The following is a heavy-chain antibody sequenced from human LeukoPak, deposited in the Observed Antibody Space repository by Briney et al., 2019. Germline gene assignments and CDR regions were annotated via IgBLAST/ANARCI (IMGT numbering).Heavy chain of an antibody. J-gene: IGHJ4*02. D-gene: IGHD3-22*01. CDR1: GFTFSSYA. V-gene: IGHV3-21*01. Sequence: GGSLRLSCAASGFTFSSYAMSWVRQAPGKGLEWVSSISSSSSYIYYADSVKGRFTISRDNAKNSLYLQMNSLRAEDTAVYYCARGLYYYDSSGYPGFDYWGQGTLVTVSS. CDR2: ISSSSSYI. CDR3: ARGLYYYDSSGYPGFDY.